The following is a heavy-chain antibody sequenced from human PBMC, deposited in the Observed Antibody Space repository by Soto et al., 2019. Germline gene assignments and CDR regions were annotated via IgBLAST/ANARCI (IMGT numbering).Heavy chain of an antibody. V-gene: IGHV1-18*01. Sequence: SVKVSCKASGYTFTSYGISWVLQAPGQVLELMGWISAYNGNTNYAQKLQGRVTMTTDTSTSTAYMELRSLRSDDTAVYYCARDVLGSLIAAXQAYSSGWYQVKAVFDYWGQGTLVSVSS. CDR1: GYTFTSYG. D-gene: IGHD6-19*01. J-gene: IGHJ4*02. CDR2: ISAYNGNT. CDR3: ARDVLGSLIAAXQAYSSGWYQVKAVFDY.